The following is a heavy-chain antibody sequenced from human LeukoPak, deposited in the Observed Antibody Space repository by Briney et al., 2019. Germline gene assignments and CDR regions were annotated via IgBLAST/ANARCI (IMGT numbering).Heavy chain of an antibody. Sequence: GGSLRLSCAASGFTFSNAWMTWVRQALGKGPEWLGRIRGKADGETTDYAAPVRGRFTISRDDSKNILYLQMNSLTTEDTAVYYCILAAAGPAYWGQGALVTVSS. CDR1: GFTFSNAW. CDR2: IRGKADGETT. V-gene: IGHV3-15*01. J-gene: IGHJ4*02. CDR3: ILAAAGPAY. D-gene: IGHD6-13*01.